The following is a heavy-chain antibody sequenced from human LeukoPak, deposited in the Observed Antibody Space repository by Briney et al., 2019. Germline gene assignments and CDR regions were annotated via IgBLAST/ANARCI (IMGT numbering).Heavy chain of an antibody. J-gene: IGHJ6*03. D-gene: IGHD2-21*02. Sequence: GGSLRLSCAASGFTFSSYSMIWVRQAPGKGLEWVSSISSSSGYIYYADSVKGRFTISRDNAKNSLYLQMNSLRAEDTAVYSCASCGGDCLGTYYNYYMDVWGKGTTVTVSS. CDR3: ASCGGDCLGTYYNYYMDV. V-gene: IGHV3-21*01. CDR1: GFTFSSYS. CDR2: ISSSSGYI.